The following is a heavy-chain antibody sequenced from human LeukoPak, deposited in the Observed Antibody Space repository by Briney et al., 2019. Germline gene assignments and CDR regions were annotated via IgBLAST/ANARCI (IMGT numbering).Heavy chain of an antibody. CDR2: ISAYNGNT. CDR1: GYTFTSYG. D-gene: IGHD2-2*01. J-gene: IGHJ3*02. CDR3: ARDLLGYQLLWDAFDI. V-gene: IGHV1-18*01. Sequence: AASVKVSCKASGYTFTSYGISWVRQAPGQGLEWMGWISAYNGNTNYAQKLQGRVTMTTDTSTSTAYMELRSLRPDDTAVYYCARDLLGYQLLWDAFDIWGQGTMVTVSS.